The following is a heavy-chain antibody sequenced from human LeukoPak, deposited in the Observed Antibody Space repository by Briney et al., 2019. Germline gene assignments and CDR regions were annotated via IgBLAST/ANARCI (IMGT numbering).Heavy chain of an antibody. CDR3: ARDGARYSGSYYNNY. CDR2: ISGNGGTT. D-gene: IGHD1-26*01. CDR1: GFTFSSYD. Sequence: GGSLRLSCAASGFTFSSYDMQWVRQAPGKGLEYVSAISGNGGTTYYANSVKGRFTISRDNSKNTLYLQMGSLRAEDMAVYYCARDGARYSGSYYNNYWGQGTLVTVSS. J-gene: IGHJ4*02. V-gene: IGHV3-64*01.